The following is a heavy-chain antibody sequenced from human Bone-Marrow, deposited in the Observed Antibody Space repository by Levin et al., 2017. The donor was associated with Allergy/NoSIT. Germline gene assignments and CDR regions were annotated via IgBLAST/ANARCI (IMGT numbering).Heavy chain of an antibody. CDR2: INAGGGST. CDR1: GYTFASYY. V-gene: IGHV1-46*01. Sequence: GGSLRLSCKASGYTFASYYMHWVRQAPGQGLEWMGVINAGGGSTVYSQKFQDRVTMTRDTSASTVHMELSSLRSDDTAVYYCARGHPPRINDSGFYRGFGGDYWGQGTLVTVSS. D-gene: IGHD6-19*01. CDR3: ARGHPPRINDSGFYRGFGGDY. J-gene: IGHJ4*02.